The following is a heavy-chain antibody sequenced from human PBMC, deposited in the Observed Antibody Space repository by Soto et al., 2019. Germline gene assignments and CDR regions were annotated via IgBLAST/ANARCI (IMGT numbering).Heavy chain of an antibody. CDR2: IWYDGSTE. V-gene: IGHV3-33*01. J-gene: IGHJ3*01. D-gene: IGHD2-15*01. CDR1: GFTFSRYG. Sequence: QVQLVESGGGVVQPGRSLRLSCAASGFTFSRYGMHWVRQAPGKGLEWVAVIWYDGSTEYYADSVKVRFTISRDNSKNTLYLQKNSLRVEDTAVYYCARDVGSQGVWGQGTMVTVSS. CDR3: ARDVGSQGV.